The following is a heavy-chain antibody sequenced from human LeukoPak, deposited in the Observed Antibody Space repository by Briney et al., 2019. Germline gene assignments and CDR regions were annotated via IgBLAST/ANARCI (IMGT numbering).Heavy chain of an antibody. J-gene: IGHJ4*02. CDR1: GFPFSTYS. Sequence: GGSLRLSCAASGFPFSTYSMHWVRQAPGKGLVWLSRINNDGSSTIYADSVKGRFTFSRDNAENTLFLEMSSLRVEDTAVYYCVRERNNFWSGHHSIFDSWGQGTLVTVSS. CDR3: VRERNNFWSGHHSIFDS. D-gene: IGHD3-3*01. V-gene: IGHV3-74*01. CDR2: INNDGSST.